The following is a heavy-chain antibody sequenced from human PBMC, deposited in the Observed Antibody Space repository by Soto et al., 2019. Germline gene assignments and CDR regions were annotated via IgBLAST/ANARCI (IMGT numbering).Heavy chain of an antibody. CDR1: GFTFSTFG. Sequence: QVQLVESGGGVVQPGRSLRLSCAASGFTFSTFGMHWVRQAPGKGLEWVAVISYDGNNRYYADSVKGRFTISRYNSKNTLYLQMNGLRGEDTAVYYCAKDRIWLSVNHQGSHGMDVWGQGTTVTVSS. D-gene: IGHD3-9*01. V-gene: IGHV3-30*18. CDR3: AKDRIWLSVNHQGSHGMDV. CDR2: ISYDGNNR. J-gene: IGHJ6*02.